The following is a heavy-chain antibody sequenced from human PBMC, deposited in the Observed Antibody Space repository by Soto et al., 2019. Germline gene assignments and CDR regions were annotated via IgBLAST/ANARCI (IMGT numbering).Heavy chain of an antibody. J-gene: IGHJ4*02. CDR2: SYYSGIT. CDR1: GGSVSSGSYY. V-gene: IGHV4-61*01. CDR3: ARKRRGRLDY. Sequence: QVQLQESGPGLVKPSETLSRTCTVSGGSVSSGSYYWSWIRQPPGKGLEWIGYSYYSGITNYNPSLESRATISVDTSKNQFSLKLSSVTAADTAVYYCARKRRGRLDYWGQGTLVTVSS. D-gene: IGHD3-10*01.